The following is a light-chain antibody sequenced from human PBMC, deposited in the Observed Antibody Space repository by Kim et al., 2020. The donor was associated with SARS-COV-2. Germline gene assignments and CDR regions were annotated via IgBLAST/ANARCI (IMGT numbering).Light chain of an antibody. V-gene: IGLV3-1*01. J-gene: IGLJ3*02. Sequence: SYELTQSPSVSVSPGQTASITCSGDNLGDKYVCWYQQKPGQSPVLVIYQDYKRPSGIPERFSGSNSGGTATLTISGTQTMDEADYYCQAWDSSTAWVFGGGTKVTVL. CDR1: NLGDKY. CDR3: QAWDSSTAWV. CDR2: QDY.